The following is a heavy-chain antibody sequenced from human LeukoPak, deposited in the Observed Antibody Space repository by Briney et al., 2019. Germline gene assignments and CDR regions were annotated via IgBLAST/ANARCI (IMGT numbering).Heavy chain of an antibody. J-gene: IGHJ5*02. CDR1: GFTFSSYE. V-gene: IGHV3-48*03. D-gene: IGHD3-10*01. CDR2: ISNSGSTK. CDR3: QFGSGSYYNIPDNWFDP. Sequence: TGGSLRLSCAASGFTFSSYEMNWIRQAPGKGLEWISYISNSGSTKYYADSVKGRFTISRDNGKNSLYLQMNDLRAEDTAVYFCQFGSGSYYNIPDNWFDPWGQGTLVTVSS.